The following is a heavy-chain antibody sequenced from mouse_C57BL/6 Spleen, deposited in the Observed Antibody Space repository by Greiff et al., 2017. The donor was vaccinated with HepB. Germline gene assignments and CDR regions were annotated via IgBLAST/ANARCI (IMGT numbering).Heavy chain of an antibody. D-gene: IGHD4-1*01. CDR1: GFNIKDYY. CDR3: ASTANWDPFAY. CDR2: IDPEDGET. V-gene: IGHV14-2*01. J-gene: IGHJ3*01. Sequence: EVKLVESGAELVKPGASVKLSCTASGFNIKDYYMHWVKQRTEQGLEWIGRIDPEDGETKYAPKFQGKATITADTSSNTAYLQLSSLTSEDTAVYYCASTANWDPFAYWGQGTLVTVSA.